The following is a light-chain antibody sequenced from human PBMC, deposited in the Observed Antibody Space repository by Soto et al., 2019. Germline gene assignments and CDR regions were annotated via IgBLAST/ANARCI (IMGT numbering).Light chain of an antibody. CDR1: QSVTSL. Sequence: EIVLTQSPATLSLSPGERATLSCRASQSVTSLLAWYQQKPGQPPKLLIQDASNRATGIPPRFSGSGSGTDFTLTISSLEPQDSAVYYCQQRSNLPRTFGQGTTVEIK. CDR2: DAS. CDR3: QQRSNLPRT. J-gene: IGKJ1*01. V-gene: IGKV3-11*01.